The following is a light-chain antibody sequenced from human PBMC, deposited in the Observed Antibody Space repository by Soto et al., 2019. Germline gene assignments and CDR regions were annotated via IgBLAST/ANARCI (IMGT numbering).Light chain of an antibody. CDR1: SSDVGGYSS. J-gene: IGLJ3*02. V-gene: IGLV2-14*01. CDR3: SAYTTSTTLV. CDR2: EVS. Sequence: QSALTQPASVSGSPGQSITISCTGTSSDVGGYSSVSWYQHHPGRAPKFIIFEVSLRPSGVSNRFSGSKSGNTASLTISGLQAEDEAYYYCSAYTTSTTLVFGGGTKLTVL.